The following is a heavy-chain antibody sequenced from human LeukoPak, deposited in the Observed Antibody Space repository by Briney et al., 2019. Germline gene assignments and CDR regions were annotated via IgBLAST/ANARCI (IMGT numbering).Heavy chain of an antibody. J-gene: IGHJ4*02. CDR3: AKDGNYGSGSYSPYYFDY. D-gene: IGHD3-10*01. Sequence: GGSLRLSCVASGFTFDDYAMHWVRQAPGKGLEWVSGISWNSGSIGYADSVKGRFTISRDNAKNSLYLQMNSLRAEDTALYYCAKDGNYGSGSYSPYYFDYWGQGTLVSVSS. CDR2: ISWNSGSI. V-gene: IGHV3-9*01. CDR1: GFTFDDYA.